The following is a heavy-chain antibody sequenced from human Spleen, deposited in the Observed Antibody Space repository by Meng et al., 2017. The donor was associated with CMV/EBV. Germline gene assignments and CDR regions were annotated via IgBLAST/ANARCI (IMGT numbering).Heavy chain of an antibody. D-gene: IGHD3-10*01. CDR3: ARGRSGSYLDY. CDR2: INHSGST. V-gene: IGHV4-34*01. CDR1: GGSFSGYY. J-gene: IGHJ4*02. Sequence: QVQLQQWGGGLLKPSGSLSLPWAVYGGSFSGYYWSWIRQPPGKGLEWIGEINHSGSTNYNPSLKSRVTISVDTSKNQFSLKLSSVTAADTAVYYCARGRSGSYLDYWGQGTLVTVSS.